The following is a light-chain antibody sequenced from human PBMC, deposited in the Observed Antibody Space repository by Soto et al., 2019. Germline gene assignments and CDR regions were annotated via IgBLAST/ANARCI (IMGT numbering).Light chain of an antibody. J-gene: IGKJ1*01. CDR2: DVS. CDR1: QSVDNY. Sequence: EIVLTQSPATLSLSPGERATLSCRASQSVDNYLAWYQQKPGQAPRLLIYDVSYRATGIPARFSGSRSGTDFTLTISSLEPEDFAVYYCRQRRNLRTFGQGTKVEIK. CDR3: RQRRNLRT. V-gene: IGKV3-11*01.